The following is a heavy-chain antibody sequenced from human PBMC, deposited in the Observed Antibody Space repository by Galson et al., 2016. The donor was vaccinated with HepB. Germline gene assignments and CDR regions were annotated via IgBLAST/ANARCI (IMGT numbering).Heavy chain of an antibody. V-gene: IGHV3-23*01. J-gene: IGHJ4*02. CDR3: AKDTNPGGYAPHD. Sequence: SLRLSCAASGFTFNSYAMNWVRQAAGKGLEWVSLISGSGGIRHHADSVKGRFTISRDNSENTVYLQMNSLRAEDTAVYYCAKDTNPGGYAPHDWGQGTLVSVSS. CDR1: GFTFNSYA. D-gene: IGHD2-2*01. CDR2: ISGSGGIR.